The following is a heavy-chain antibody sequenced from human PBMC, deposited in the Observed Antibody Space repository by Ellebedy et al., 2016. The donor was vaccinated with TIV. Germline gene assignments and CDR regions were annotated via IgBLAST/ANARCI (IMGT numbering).Heavy chain of an antibody. D-gene: IGHD1-7*01. J-gene: IGHJ4*02. CDR1: GYSISSGYY. CDR3: ARVPNYRGYFDY. Sequence: SETLSLTCTVSGYSISSGYYWGWIRQPPGKGLEWIGSIYHSGSTYYNPSLKSRVTISVDTSKNQFSLKLSSVTAADTAVYYCARVPNYRGYFDYWGQGTLVTVSS. CDR2: IYHSGST. V-gene: IGHV4-38-2*02.